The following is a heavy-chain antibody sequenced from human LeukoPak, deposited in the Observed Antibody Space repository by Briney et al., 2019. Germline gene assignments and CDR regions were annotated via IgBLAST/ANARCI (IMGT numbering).Heavy chain of an antibody. D-gene: IGHD6-6*01. CDR3: ARSSYSSSSSV. J-gene: IGHJ3*01. CDR2: INSDGSEG. CDR1: GFTFSGFW. Sequence: GGSLRLSCAASGFTFSGFWMSWSRQAPGKGLEWVASINSDGSEGYYADVVKGRFTVSRDNAKNSLYLQINSLRAEDTAVYYCARSSYSSSSSVWGQGTMVTVSS. V-gene: IGHV3-7*03.